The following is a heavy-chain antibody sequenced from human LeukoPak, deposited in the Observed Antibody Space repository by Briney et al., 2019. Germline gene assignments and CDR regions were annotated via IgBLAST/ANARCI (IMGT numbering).Heavy chain of an antibody. V-gene: IGHV4-39*07. Sequence: LETLSLTCTVSGGSISSSSYYWGWIRQPPGKGLEWIGSIYYSGSTYYNPSLKSRVTISVDTPKNQFSLKLSSVTAADTAVYYCARVGYSYGYGNLDYWGQGTLVTVSS. CDR3: ARVGYSYGYGNLDY. J-gene: IGHJ4*02. D-gene: IGHD5-18*01. CDR2: IYYSGST. CDR1: GGSISSSSYY.